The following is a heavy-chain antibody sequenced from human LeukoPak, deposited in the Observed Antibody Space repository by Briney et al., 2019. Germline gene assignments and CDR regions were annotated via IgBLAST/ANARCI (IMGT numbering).Heavy chain of an antibody. CDR2: ISGSGGST. J-gene: IGHJ4*02. CDR1: GFTFSSDA. D-gene: IGHD6-13*01. Sequence: PGGSLRLARAASGFTFSSDAMSSVRQAPGKGLEWDSAISGSGGSTYYADSVKGLFTTSRDNSKNTLYLQMNSLRAEDTAVYYCAKGYSSSWYRPKLDYWGQGTLVTVSS. CDR3: AKGYSSSWYRPKLDY. V-gene: IGHV3-23*01.